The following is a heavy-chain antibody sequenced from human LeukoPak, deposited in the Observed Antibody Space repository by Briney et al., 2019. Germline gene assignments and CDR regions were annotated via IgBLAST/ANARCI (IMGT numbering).Heavy chain of an antibody. CDR2: INPNSGGT. V-gene: IGHV1-2*02. CDR3: ARVAAASWAAFDI. D-gene: IGHD3-16*01. J-gene: IGHJ3*02. CDR1: GFTFSSYG. Sequence: NPGGSLRLSCAASGFTFSSYGMHWVRQAPGQGLEWMGWINPNSGGTNYAQKFQGRVTMTRDTSISTAYMELSRLRSDDTAVYYCARVAAASWAAFDIWGQGTMVTVSS.